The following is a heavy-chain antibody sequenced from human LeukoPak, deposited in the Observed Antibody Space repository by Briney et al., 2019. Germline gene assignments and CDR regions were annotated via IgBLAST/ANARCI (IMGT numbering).Heavy chain of an antibody. CDR1: GFTFSSYG. CDR3: AGGDYDYAFDI. CDR2: ISYDGSNK. D-gene: IGHD5-12*01. Sequence: GGSLRLSCAASGFTFSSYGMHWVRQAPGKGLEWVAVISYDGSNKYYADSVKGRFTISRDNSKNTLYLQMNSLRAEDTAVYYCAGGDYDYAFDIWGQGTMVTVSS. V-gene: IGHV3-30*03. J-gene: IGHJ3*02.